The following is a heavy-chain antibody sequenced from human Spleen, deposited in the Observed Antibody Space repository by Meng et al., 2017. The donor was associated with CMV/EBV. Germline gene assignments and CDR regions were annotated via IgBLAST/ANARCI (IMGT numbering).Heavy chain of an antibody. CDR2: INPNSGGT. Sequence: ASVKVSCKASGYTFTGYYMHWVRQAPGQWLEWMGWINPNSGGTNYAQKFQGRVTMTRDTSISTAYIELSRLRSDDTAVYYCAREGTYGSGSSNYYYGMDVWGQGTTVTVSS. J-gene: IGHJ6*02. D-gene: IGHD3-10*01. CDR1: GYTFTGYY. CDR3: AREGTYGSGSSNYYYGMDV. V-gene: IGHV1-2*02.